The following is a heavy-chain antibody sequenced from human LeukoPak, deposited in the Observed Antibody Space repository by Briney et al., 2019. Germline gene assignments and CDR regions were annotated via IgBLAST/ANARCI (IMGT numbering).Heavy chain of an antibody. CDR2: IKRKSDGGTT. J-gene: IGHJ4*02. CDR1: RFTFSTYA. Sequence: GGSLRLSCAASRFTFSTYAMSWVRQAPGKGLEWVGRIKRKSDGGTTDYAAPVKGRFTISRDDSKNTLYLQMNSLKSEDTAVYYCTTELDVRPNHYWGQGTLVTVSS. D-gene: IGHD1-14*01. CDR3: TTELDVRPNHY. V-gene: IGHV3-15*01.